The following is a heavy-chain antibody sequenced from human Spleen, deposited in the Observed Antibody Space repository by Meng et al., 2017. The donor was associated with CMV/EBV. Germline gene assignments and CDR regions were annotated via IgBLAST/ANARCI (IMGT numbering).Heavy chain of an antibody. J-gene: IGHJ1*01. Sequence: GESLKISCAASGFTFSSYAMHWVRQAPGKGLEWVSVFYSGGTTTYYADSVKGRFTISRDNSKNTLYLQMNSLRVEDTAIYYCAKDLGRWAWEPAGIQHWGQGTLVTVSS. CDR1: GFTFSSYA. V-gene: IGHV3-23*03. CDR2: FYSGGTTT. D-gene: IGHD1-26*01. CDR3: AKDLGRWAWEPAGIQH.